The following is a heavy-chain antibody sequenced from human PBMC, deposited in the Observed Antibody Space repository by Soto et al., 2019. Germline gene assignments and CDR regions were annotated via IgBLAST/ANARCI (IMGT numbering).Heavy chain of an antibody. Sequence: QVQLQESGPGLVKPSETLSLICTVSGGSVSSGSYYWSWIRQPPGKGLEWLGYIYYTGSINYNPSLKSQGTVSVDTSTNQISLKLSSVTAADTATYYYAGAPDGHNYDAAFDIWGQGTMVTVS. V-gene: IGHV4-61*01. D-gene: IGHD3-3*01. CDR3: AGAPDGHNYDAAFDI. J-gene: IGHJ3*02. CDR1: GGSVSSGSYY. CDR2: IYYTGSI.